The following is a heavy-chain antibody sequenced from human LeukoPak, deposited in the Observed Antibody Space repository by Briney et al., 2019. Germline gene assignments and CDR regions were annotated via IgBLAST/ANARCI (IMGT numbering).Heavy chain of an antibody. CDR3: ARDKSRLRYCSSTSCPVGYYGMDV. CDR2: ISRSGSTI. CDR1: GFTFSSYE. D-gene: IGHD2-2*01. V-gene: IGHV3-48*03. Sequence: PGGSPRLSCAASGFTFSSYEMNWVRQAPGKGLEWVSYISRSGSTIYYADSVKGRFTISRDNAKNSLYLQMNSLRAEDTAVYYCARDKSRLRYCSSTSCPVGYYGMDVWGQGTTVTVSS. J-gene: IGHJ6*02.